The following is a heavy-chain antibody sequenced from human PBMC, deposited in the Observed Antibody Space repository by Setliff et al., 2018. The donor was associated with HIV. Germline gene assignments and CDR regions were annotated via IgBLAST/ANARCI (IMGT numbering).Heavy chain of an antibody. CDR3: AKRPGYGYPFHI. Sequence: SETLSLTCTVSGGSISSTTYWWGWIRQPPGKGLEWIGTIYYNGNTFYDPSLKSRVTISIDMPKNQFSLKLTSVAAADTAVYYCAKRPGYGYPFHIWGQGTMVTVS. CDR2: IYYNGNT. CDR1: GGSISSTTYW. J-gene: IGHJ3*02. V-gene: IGHV4-39*01. D-gene: IGHD5-18*01.